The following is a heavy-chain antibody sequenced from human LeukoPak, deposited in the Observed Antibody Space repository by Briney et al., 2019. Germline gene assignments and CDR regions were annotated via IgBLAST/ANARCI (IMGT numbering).Heavy chain of an antibody. V-gene: IGHV4-4*02. J-gene: IGHJ4*02. D-gene: IGHD6-19*01. CDR3: ARWGTVAGIFDY. Sequence: PSETLSLTCAVSGGSISSGNWWSWVRQTPGKGLEWIGDIYHSGSTNYNPSLKSRVTMSMDKSKSQFSLKLSSVTAADTAVYYCARWGTVAGIFDYWGQGTLVTVSS. CDR1: GGSISSGNW. CDR2: IYHSGST.